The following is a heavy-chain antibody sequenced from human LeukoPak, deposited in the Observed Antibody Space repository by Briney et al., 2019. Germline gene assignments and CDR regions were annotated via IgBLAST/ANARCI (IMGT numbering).Heavy chain of an antibody. V-gene: IGHV1-24*01. Sequence: ASVKVSCKVSGYTLTELSMHWVRQAPGKGLEWMGGFDPEDGETIYAQKFQGRVTMTEDTSTDTAYMELSSLRSEDTAVYYCATLPGYCSSTSCYLYRSEYFQHWGQGTLVTVSS. CDR1: GYTLTELS. D-gene: IGHD2-2*03. CDR2: FDPEDGET. J-gene: IGHJ1*01. CDR3: ATLPGYCSSTSCYLYRSEYFQH.